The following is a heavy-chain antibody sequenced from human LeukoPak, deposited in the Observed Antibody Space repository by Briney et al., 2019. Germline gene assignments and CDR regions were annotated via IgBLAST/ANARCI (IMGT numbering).Heavy chain of an antibody. CDR3: ASPDHYDSSGYYYHFDY. J-gene: IGHJ4*02. CDR2: IIPIFGTA. D-gene: IGHD3-22*01. CDR1: GGTFSSYA. V-gene: IGHV1-69*13. Sequence: SVKVSCKASGGTFSSYAISWVRQAPGQGLEWMGGIIPIFGTANYAQKFQGRVTITADESTSTAYMELSSLRSEDTAVYYCASPDHYDSSGYYYHFDYWGQGALVTVSS.